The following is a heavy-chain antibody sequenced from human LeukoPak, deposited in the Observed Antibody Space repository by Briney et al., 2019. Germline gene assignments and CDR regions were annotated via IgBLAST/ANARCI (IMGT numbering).Heavy chain of an antibody. V-gene: IGHV4-59*12. Sequence: SETLSLTCTVSGGSISSYYWSWIRQPPGKGLEWIGYIHYSGGITYYNPSLKSRVTISVDTSKNQFSLSLSSVTAADTAVYYCARENILTGFSLDYWGQGSLVTVSS. CDR2: IHYSGGIT. J-gene: IGHJ4*02. CDR3: ARENILTGFSLDY. D-gene: IGHD3-9*01. CDR1: GGSISSYY.